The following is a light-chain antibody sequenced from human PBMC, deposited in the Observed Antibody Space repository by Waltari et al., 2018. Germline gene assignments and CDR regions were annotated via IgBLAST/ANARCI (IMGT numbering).Light chain of an antibody. CDR2: GAS. CDR3: QHYVRLPAT. CDR1: QRVSRN. V-gene: IGKV3-20*01. Sequence: EIVLTQSPGTLSLSTGERATLSCRASQRVSRNLAWYQQKPGQAPKLLIYGASIRATGIPDRFTGSGSGTDFSLTISSLEPEDFAIYFCQHYVRLPATFGQGTKVEIK. J-gene: IGKJ1*01.